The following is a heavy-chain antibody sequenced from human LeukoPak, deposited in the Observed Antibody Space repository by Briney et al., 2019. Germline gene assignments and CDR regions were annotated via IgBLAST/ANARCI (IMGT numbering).Heavy chain of an antibody. CDR3: ARSIAVAEPFDH. Sequence: GGSLRLSCAPSRFSFSSYSMNSVRQAPGKGLERVSYISPRGLTIYYADSVRGRFTISRDNAKNSLSLQMDSLRAEDTAVYFCARSIAVAEPFDHWGQGTLVPVSS. CDR1: RFSFSSYS. V-gene: IGHV3-48*04. CDR2: ISPRGLTI. D-gene: IGHD6-19*01. J-gene: IGHJ4*02.